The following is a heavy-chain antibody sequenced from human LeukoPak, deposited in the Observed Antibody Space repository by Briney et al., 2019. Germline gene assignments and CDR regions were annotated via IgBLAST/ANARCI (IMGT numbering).Heavy chain of an antibody. D-gene: IGHD3-3*01. Sequence: QTGGSLRLSCAASGFTFDDYAMHWVRQAPGKGLEWVSGISWNSGSIGYADSVKGRFTISRDNAKNSLYLQMNSLRAEDTALYYCAKGADLTTFGAASFDYWGQGTLVTVSS. CDR2: ISWNSGSI. CDR1: GFTFDDYA. V-gene: IGHV3-9*01. J-gene: IGHJ4*02. CDR3: AKGADLTTFGAASFDY.